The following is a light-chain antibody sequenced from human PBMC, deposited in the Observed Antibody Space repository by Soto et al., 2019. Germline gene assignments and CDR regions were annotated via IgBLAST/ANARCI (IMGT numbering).Light chain of an antibody. J-gene: IGKJ5*01. CDR3: QQYDNLPIT. V-gene: IGKV1-33*01. Sequence: DIQMTQSPSSLSASVGDRVTITCQASQDIMHYLIWYQQKPGKAPKLLLYDASNLETGVPSRFSGSGSGTDFSFTISSLQPEDIATYYCQQYDNLPITFGQGTRLEIK. CDR2: DAS. CDR1: QDIMHY.